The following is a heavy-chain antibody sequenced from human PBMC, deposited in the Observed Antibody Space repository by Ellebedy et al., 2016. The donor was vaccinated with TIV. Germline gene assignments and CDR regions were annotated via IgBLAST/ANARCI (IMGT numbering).Heavy chain of an antibody. V-gene: IGHV5-51*01. CDR3: ARHSKRGGD. Sequence: GESLKISXKVSGYSFTSYWIGWVRQMPGKGLEWMGIIYTGDSDTRYSPSFQGHVTFSVDESINTAYLHWRSLKASDSAMYYCARHSKRGGDWGQGTLVTVSS. J-gene: IGHJ4*02. D-gene: IGHD3-16*01. CDR1: GYSFTSYW. CDR2: IYTGDSDT.